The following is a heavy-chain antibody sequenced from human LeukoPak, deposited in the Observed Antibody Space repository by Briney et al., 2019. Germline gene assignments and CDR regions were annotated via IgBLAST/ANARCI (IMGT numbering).Heavy chain of an antibody. V-gene: IGHV3-23*01. CDR2: ISGSGDST. J-gene: IGHJ4*02. D-gene: IGHD6-19*01. Sequence: GGTLRXSCAASGFTFSSYGMSWVRQAPGKGLEWVSGISGSGDSTYYADSVKGRFTISRDNSKNTLYLQMNSLRAEDTAVYYCARRSGIAVAGAFDYWGQGTLVTVSS. CDR3: ARRSGIAVAGAFDY. CDR1: GFTFSSYG.